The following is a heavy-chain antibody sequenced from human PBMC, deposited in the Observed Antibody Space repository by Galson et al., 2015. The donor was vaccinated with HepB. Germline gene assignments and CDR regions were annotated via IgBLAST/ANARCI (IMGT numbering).Heavy chain of an antibody. Sequence: SLRLSCAASGFTFNTYAMSWVRQAPGKGLEWISAISGSGGTTYYPDSVKGRFTISRDNSKNTLYLQLNGLRAEDTAIYYCAKPRGAGAYWYLDAWGRGILVSVSS. D-gene: IGHD3-10*01. CDR3: AKPRGAGAYWYLDA. J-gene: IGHJ2*01. CDR2: ISGSGGTT. CDR1: GFTFNTYA. V-gene: IGHV3-23*01.